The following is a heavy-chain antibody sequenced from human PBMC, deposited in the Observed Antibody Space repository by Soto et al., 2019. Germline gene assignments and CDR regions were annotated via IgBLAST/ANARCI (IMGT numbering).Heavy chain of an antibody. D-gene: IGHD3-22*01. CDR1: GGTFSSYA. J-gene: IGHJ4*02. CDR2: IIPIFGTA. Sequence: SVKVSCKASGGTFSSYAIGWVRQAPGQGLEWMGGIIPIFGTANYAQKFQGRVTITADESTSTAYMELSSLRSEDTAVYYCARDPVRYFYDSRRSTEVFWGQGTLVTGSS. CDR3: ARDPVRYFYDSRRSTEVF. V-gene: IGHV1-69*13.